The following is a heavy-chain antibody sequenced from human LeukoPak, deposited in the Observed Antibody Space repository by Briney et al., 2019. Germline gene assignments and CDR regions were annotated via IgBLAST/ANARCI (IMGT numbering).Heavy chain of an antibody. CDR1: GGSISSSSYY. V-gene: IGHV4-39*01. CDR3: ARHVYYDSSGYPDY. CDR2: IYYSGST. D-gene: IGHD3-22*01. Sequence: SETLSLTCTVPGGSISSSSYYWGWIRQPPGKGLEWIGSIYYSGSTYYNPSLKSRVTISVDTSKNQFSLKLSSVTAADTAVYYCARHVYYDSSGYPDYWGQGTLVTVSS. J-gene: IGHJ4*02.